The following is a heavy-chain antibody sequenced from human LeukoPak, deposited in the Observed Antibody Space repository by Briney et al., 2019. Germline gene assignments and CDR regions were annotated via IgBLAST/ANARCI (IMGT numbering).Heavy chain of an antibody. J-gene: IGHJ6*02. D-gene: IGHD2-2*01. CDR2: FDPEDGET. V-gene: IGHV1-24*01. CDR3: ATDRGMYQLLYYGMDV. Sequence: GASVKASCKVSGYTLTELSMHWVRQAPGKGLEWMGGFDPEDGETIYAQKFQGRVTMTEDTSTDTAYMELSSLRSEDTAVYYCATDRGMYQLLYYGMDVWGQGTTVTVSS. CDR1: GYTLTELS.